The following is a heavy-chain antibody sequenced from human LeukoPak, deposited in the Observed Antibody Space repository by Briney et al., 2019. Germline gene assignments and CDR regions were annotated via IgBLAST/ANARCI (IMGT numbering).Heavy chain of an antibody. V-gene: IGHV3-21*01. D-gene: IGHD1-26*01. CDR3: ARDASGSSTGLIDS. CDR2: ISTSSYYI. Sequence: PGGSLRLSCAASGFTLRSYNMHWVRQAPGKGLEWVSDISTSSYYIYYADSVKGRFTISRDGAKNSLFLQMNSLRAEDTAIYYCARDASGSSTGLIDSWGQGTLVTVSS. CDR1: GFTLRSYN. J-gene: IGHJ4*02.